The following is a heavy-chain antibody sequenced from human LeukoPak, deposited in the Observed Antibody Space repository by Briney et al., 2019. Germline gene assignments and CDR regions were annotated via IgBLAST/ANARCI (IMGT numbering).Heavy chain of an antibody. CDR1: GYNFTGYY. V-gene: IGHV1-2*02. CDR3: EREIEDYCDYYIAY. Sequence: RASVKVSCKASGYNFTGYYMHWVRQAPGQGLEWMGWINPNSGGTNYAEKVKGRVTMTRDTSISTAYLQMSRLRAEDTAVYYCEREIEDYCDYYIAYGGREPLVTVSP. D-gene: IGHD4-17*01. CDR2: INPNSGGT. J-gene: IGHJ4*02.